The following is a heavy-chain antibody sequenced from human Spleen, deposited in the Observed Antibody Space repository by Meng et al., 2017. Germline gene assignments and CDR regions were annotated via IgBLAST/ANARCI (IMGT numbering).Heavy chain of an antibody. J-gene: IGHJ4*02. V-gene: IGHV3-23*01. CDR2: ISGSGGST. CDR1: GFTFSSYA. Sequence: GESLKISCAASGFTFSSYAMSWVRQAPGKGLEWVSAISGSGGSTYYADSVKGRFTISRDNSKNTLYLQMNSLRAEDTAVYYCAKPRYSYGYAMAYFDYWGQGTQVTVSS. D-gene: IGHD5-18*01. CDR3: AKPRYSYGYAMAYFDY.